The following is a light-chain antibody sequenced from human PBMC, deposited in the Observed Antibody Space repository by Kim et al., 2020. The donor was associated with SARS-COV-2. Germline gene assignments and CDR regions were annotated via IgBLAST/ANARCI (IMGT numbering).Light chain of an antibody. CDR1: SLRSYY. CDR2: GKN. Sequence: SSELTQDPAVSVALGQTVRITCQGDSLRSYYASWYQQKPGQAPVIVIYGKNNRPSGIPDRFSGYSSGNTASLTITGAQAEDEADYYCNSRDSSGNHLVVFGGGTQLTVL. CDR3: NSRDSSGNHLVV. J-gene: IGLJ3*02. V-gene: IGLV3-19*01.